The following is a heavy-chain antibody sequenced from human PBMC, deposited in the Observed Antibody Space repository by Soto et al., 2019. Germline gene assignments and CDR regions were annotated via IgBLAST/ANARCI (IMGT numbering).Heavy chain of an antibody. J-gene: IGHJ4*02. CDR3: VTSLNYDFWRDGGRHYYFDY. V-gene: IGHV4-4*01. Sequence: AETLSLSCAVSGGSISRSYWWNFVRQPPGKGLEWIGKIYHSGSTNYNPSLKNRVTISVDKSNNQFSLRLSSVTAADTAVYFCVTSLNYDFWRDGGRHYYFDYWGQGTLVTVSS. D-gene: IGHD3-3*01. CDR2: IYHSGST. CDR1: GGSISRSYW.